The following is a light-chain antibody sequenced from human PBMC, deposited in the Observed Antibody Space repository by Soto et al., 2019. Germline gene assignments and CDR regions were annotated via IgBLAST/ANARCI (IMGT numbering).Light chain of an antibody. CDR3: QQSYSMTT. CDR1: QSIRSY. CDR2: TAS. J-gene: IGKJ4*01. V-gene: IGKV1-39*01. Sequence: DIQMTQSPSSLSASVGDRVTITCRASQSIRSYLNWYQQKPGKAPKLLIYTASTLQSGVPSRFSGSGSGTDFTLTISSLQPEDFATYYCQQSYSMTTFGGGTKVEIK.